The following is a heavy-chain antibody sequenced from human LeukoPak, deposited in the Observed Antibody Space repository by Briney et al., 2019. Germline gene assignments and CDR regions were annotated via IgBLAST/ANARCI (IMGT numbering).Heavy chain of an antibody. CDR2: IYYSGST. V-gene: IGHV4-39*01. D-gene: IGHD3-10*01. Sequence: PSETPSLTCTVSGDSISSSSYYWGWIRQPPGKGLEWIGSIYYSGSTYYNPSLKSRVTIPLDTSKNQFSLKLSSVTAADTAVYYCARHGSTDLNLHWGQGTLVTVSS. CDR3: ARHGSTDLNLH. CDR1: GDSISSSSYY. J-gene: IGHJ4*02.